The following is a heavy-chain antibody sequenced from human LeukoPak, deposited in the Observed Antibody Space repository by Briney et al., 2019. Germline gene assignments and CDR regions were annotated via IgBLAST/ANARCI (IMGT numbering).Heavy chain of an antibody. D-gene: IGHD6-25*01. CDR3: ARQGGPPRYYYYMDV. CDR2: ISPSGST. J-gene: IGHJ6*03. V-gene: IGHV4-4*07. CDR1: GGSISSYY. Sequence: SETLSLTCTVSGGSISSYYWSWIRQPAGKGLEWIGRISPSGSTNYNPSLKSRVTISVDTSKNQLSLKLSSVTAADTAVYYCARQGGPPRYYYYMDVWGKGTTVTVSS.